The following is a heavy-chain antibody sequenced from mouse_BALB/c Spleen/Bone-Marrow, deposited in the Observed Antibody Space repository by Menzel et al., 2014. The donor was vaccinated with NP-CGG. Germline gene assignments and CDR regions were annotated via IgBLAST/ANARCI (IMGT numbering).Heavy chain of an antibody. J-gene: IGHJ2*01. CDR1: GYTFSDYT. Sequence: VQLQQPGPELVKPGASVKISCKTSGYTFSDYTLHWVKQSHGKSLEWIGGVNPNIGGTSYNQKFKGKASLTVNMSSTTAYMELRSLTSDDSAVYYCARGRWYYWGQGTTLTVSS. D-gene: IGHD2-3*01. CDR2: VNPNIGGT. CDR3: ARGRWYY. V-gene: IGHV1-22*01.